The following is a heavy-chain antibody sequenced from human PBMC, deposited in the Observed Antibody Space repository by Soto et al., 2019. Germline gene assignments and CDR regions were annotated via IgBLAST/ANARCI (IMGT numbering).Heavy chain of an antibody. V-gene: IGHV5-51*01. J-gene: IGHJ4*02. CDR1: GYVFTNYW. CDR3: GRRASTTPFFEY. CDR2: IYPGDSDT. D-gene: IGHD1-1*01. Sequence: PGESLKISCKGSGYVFTNYWIGWVRQMPGKGLEWMGIIYPGDSDTRYSPSFQDQVTISVDKSLSTAYLQWSSLKASDSAMFYCGRRASTTPFFEYWGQGTLVTVSS.